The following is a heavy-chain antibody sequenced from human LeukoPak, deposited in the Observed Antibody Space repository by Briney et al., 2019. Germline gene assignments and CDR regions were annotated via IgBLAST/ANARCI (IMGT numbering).Heavy chain of an antibody. CDR2: IHTSGTT. CDR1: GGSVSTHY. CDR3: ARDGDGGGYPDY. D-gene: IGHD3-22*01. J-gene: IGHJ4*02. V-gene: IGHV4-4*07. Sequence: SETLSLTCSVSGGSVSTHYWSWIRQPAGKGLEWIGRIHTSGTTNYNPSLKSRVTLSLDTSNNQLSLTVTSVTAADTAVYFRARDGDGGGYPDYWGQGTLVTVSS.